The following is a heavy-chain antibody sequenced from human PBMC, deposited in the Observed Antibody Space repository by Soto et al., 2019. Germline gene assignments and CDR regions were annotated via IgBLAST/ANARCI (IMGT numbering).Heavy chain of an antibody. V-gene: IGHV6-1*01. Sequence: SQTLSLTCAISGDSVSSNSAAWNWIRQSPSRGLEWLGRTYYRSKWYNDYAVSVKSRITINPDTSKNQFSLQLNSVTPEDTAVYYCARDRDYYDSSGYRELLSYGMDVWGQGTTVTSP. CDR1: GDSVSSNSAA. CDR2: TYYRSKWYN. CDR3: ARDRDYYDSSGYRELLSYGMDV. J-gene: IGHJ6*02. D-gene: IGHD3-22*01.